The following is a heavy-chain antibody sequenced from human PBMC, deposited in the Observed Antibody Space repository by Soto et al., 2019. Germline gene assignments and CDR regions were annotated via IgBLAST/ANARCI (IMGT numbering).Heavy chain of an antibody. J-gene: IGHJ4*02. CDR2: IIPILGIA. Sequence: QVQLVQSGAEVKKPGSSVKVSCKASGGTFSSYTISWVRQAPGQGLEWMGRIIPILGIANYAQKFQGRVTMTADKSTSTAYMELSSLRSEDTAVYYCARDLGYCSGGSCPRVDYWGQGTLVTVSS. CDR3: ARDLGYCSGGSCPRVDY. D-gene: IGHD2-15*01. V-gene: IGHV1-69*08. CDR1: GGTFSSYT.